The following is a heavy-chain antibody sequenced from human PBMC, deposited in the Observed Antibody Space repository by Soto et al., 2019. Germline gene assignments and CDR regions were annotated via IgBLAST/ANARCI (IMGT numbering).Heavy chain of an antibody. D-gene: IGHD2-15*01. V-gene: IGHV3-23*01. J-gene: IGHJ4*02. CDR2: MTRGGGT. CDR3: ARGSSSGGDC. Sequence: EVQLLESGGDLVQSGGSLRLSCAASGCSFATYDMAWIRQAPDKGLEWVSVMTRGGGTYYADSVRGRFTISRDNSQGTLYLQMDNLRADDTALYFCARGSSSGGDCWGQGTLVTVAS. CDR1: GCSFATYD.